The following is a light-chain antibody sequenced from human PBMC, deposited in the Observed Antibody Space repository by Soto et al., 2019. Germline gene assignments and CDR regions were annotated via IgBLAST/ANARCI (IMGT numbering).Light chain of an antibody. CDR1: ESVSSNY. J-gene: IGKJ1*01. V-gene: IGKV3-20*01. Sequence: EIVLTQSPGTLSSSPGERATLSCRASESVSSNYLAWYQQRPGQAHRLLIYAASNRARGIPDRFGGSGSGTDFTLTVSRLEPEDFAVYYCQQYGSAPLTFGQGTKV. CDR3: QQYGSAPLT. CDR2: AAS.